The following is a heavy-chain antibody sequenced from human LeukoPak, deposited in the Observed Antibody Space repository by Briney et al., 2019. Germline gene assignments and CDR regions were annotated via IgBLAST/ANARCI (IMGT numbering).Heavy chain of an antibody. J-gene: IGHJ4*02. V-gene: IGHV3-23*01. D-gene: IGHD3-3*01. Sequence: GGSLRLSCAASGFTFSSYAMSWVRQAPGKGLERVSAISGSGGSTYYADSVKGRFTISRDNSKNTLYLQMNSLRAEDTAVDYCATWGFWSAPLDYWGQGTLVTVSS. CDR2: ISGSGGST. CDR3: ATWGFWSAPLDY. CDR1: GFTFSSYA.